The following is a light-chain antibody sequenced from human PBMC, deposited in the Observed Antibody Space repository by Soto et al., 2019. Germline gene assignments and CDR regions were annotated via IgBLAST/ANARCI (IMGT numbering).Light chain of an antibody. J-gene: IGLJ7*01. Sequence: QSALTQPASVSGSPGQSIAISCTGTSIDVGAYDYVSWYQQHPGKAPKLIIYDVKYRPSGVSNRFSGSKSGNTASLTISGLQAEDEADYYCSSYTSSSSVIFGGGTQLTVL. CDR2: DVK. CDR3: SSYTSSSSVI. V-gene: IGLV2-14*01. CDR1: SIDVGAYDY.